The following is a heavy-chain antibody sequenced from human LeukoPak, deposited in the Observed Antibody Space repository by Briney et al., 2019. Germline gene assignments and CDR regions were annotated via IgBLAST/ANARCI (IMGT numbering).Heavy chain of an antibody. Sequence: HPGRSLRLSCAASGFTFSSYAMHWVRQAPGKGLEWVAVISYDGSNKYYADSVKGRFTISRDNSKNTLYLQMNSLRAEDTAVYYCARAPVGYDFWSGYYRNGMDVWGQGTTVTVSS. CDR2: ISYDGSNK. CDR3: ARAPVGYDFWSGYYRNGMDV. V-gene: IGHV3-30-3*01. CDR1: GFTFSSYA. J-gene: IGHJ6*02. D-gene: IGHD3-3*01.